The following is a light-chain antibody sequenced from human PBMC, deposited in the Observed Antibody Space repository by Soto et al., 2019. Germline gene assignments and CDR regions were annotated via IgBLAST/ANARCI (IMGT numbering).Light chain of an antibody. Sequence: EKVMTQSPATLSVSPGERATLSCRASQTVTNNYLAWYQQRPGQAPRLLIYGASTRATGIPDRFSGSGSGTEFTLTISSLQSEDFAVYYCQQYDSWPLTFGGGTKVEIK. CDR1: QTVTNNY. V-gene: IGKV3-15*01. CDR3: QQYDSWPLT. CDR2: GAS. J-gene: IGKJ4*01.